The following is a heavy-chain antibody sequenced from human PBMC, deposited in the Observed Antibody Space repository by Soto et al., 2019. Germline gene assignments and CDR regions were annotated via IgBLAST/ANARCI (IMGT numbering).Heavy chain of an antibody. CDR3: ARRKERSGPHYFDS. CDR2: MSPHNGNT. J-gene: IGHJ4*02. V-gene: IGHV1-8*01. D-gene: IGHD6-25*01. CDR1: GYTFTTYD. Sequence: ASVKVSCKASGYTFTTYDIHWVRQATGQGLEWMGWMSPHNGNTGFAQKFRGRVTIDRNTSISTAYMELSGLGSEDTAVYYCARRKERSGPHYFDSWGQGTLVTVSS.